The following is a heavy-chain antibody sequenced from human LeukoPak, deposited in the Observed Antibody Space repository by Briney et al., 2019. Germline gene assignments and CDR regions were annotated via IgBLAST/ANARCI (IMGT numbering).Heavy chain of an antibody. D-gene: IGHD6-19*01. CDR2: INWNGGST. CDR3: ARDLRESSVGYYFDY. J-gene: IGHJ4*02. Sequence: GGSLRLSCAASGFTFADYGMSWVRQAPGKGLEWVSGINWNGGSTAYADSVKGRFTISRDNAKNSLYLQLNSLRAEDTALYYCARDLRESSVGYYFDYWGQGTLVTVSS. V-gene: IGHV3-20*04. CDR1: GFTFADYG.